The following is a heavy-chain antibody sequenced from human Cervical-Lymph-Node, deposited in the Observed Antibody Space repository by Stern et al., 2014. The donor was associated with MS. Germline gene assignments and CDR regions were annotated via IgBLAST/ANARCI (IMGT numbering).Heavy chain of an antibody. CDR1: GGSISSSGYY. D-gene: IGHD6-13*01. Sequence: QVQLQESGPGLVKPSETLSLTCTVSGGSISSSGYYWGWIRQPPGKGLEWIGNIYYSGDTYYNPSLKTRVTLSVYTSKNQFSLKVSSVTAADTAVYFCASGYSSTWSSLGMDVWGQGTTVTVSS. CDR3: ASGYSSTWSSLGMDV. CDR2: IYYSGDT. V-gene: IGHV4-39*01. J-gene: IGHJ6*02.